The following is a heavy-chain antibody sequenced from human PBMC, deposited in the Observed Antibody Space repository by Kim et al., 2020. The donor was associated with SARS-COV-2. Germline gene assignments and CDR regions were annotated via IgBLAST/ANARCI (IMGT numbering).Heavy chain of an antibody. D-gene: IGHD2-2*01. CDR2: IYHSGST. CDR3: AREDIVVVPAAIVPDGM. Sequence: SETLSLTCTVSGYSISSGYYWGWIRQPPGKGLEWIGSIYHSGSTYYNPSLKSRVTISVDTSKNQFPLKLSSVTAADTAVYYCAREDIVVVPAAIVPDGM. V-gene: IGHV4-38-2*02. CDR1: GYSISSGYY. J-gene: IGHJ6*01.